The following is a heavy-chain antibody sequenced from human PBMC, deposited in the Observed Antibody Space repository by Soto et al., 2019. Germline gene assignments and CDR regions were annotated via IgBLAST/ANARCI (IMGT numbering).Heavy chain of an antibody. D-gene: IGHD5-12*01. J-gene: IGHJ4*02. Sequence: SETLSLTCTVSGGSISSGDYYWSWIRQPPGKGLEWIGYVHYSGSTYYNPSLKSRVTISVDTSKNQFSLKLSSVTAADTAVCYCARIGCSDITCPFDYWGQGTLVTVSS. V-gene: IGHV4-30-4*01. CDR1: GGSISSGDYY. CDR2: VHYSGST. CDR3: ARIGCSDITCPFDY.